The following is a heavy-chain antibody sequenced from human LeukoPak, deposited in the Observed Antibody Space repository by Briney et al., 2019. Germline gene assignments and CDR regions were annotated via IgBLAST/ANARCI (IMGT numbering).Heavy chain of an antibody. CDR3: ARDTKFCSSSSCYEHYYYGLDV. CDR2: IFSSGTT. J-gene: IGHJ6*02. V-gene: IGHV4-4*07. CDR1: GGSISGYY. D-gene: IGHD2-2*01. Sequence: SETLSLTCTVSGGSISGYYWSWIRQPAGKGLEWLGRIFSSGTTYYNASLQSRLTMSVDTSKNQFSLRLTSVTAADTAVYFCARDTKFCSSSSCYEHYYYGLDVWGQGTTVTVSS.